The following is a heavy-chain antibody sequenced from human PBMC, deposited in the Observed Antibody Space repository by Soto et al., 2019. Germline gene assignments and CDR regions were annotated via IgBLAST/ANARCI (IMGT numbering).Heavy chain of an antibody. J-gene: IGHJ4*02. CDR2: ISGSGGST. V-gene: IGHV3-23*01. D-gene: IGHD6-13*01. Sequence: GGSLRLSCAASGFTFSSYAMSWVRQAPGKGLEWVSAISGSGGSTYYADSVKGRFTISRDKSISTAYLQWSSLKASDTAMYYCARPSFSSWYLGPLFDYWGQGTLVTVSS. CDR1: GFTFSSYA. CDR3: ARPSFSSWYLGPLFDY.